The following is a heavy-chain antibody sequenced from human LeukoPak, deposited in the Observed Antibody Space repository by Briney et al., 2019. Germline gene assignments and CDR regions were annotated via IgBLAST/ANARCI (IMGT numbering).Heavy chain of an antibody. CDR2: IDWDDDK. CDR1: GFSLNASGMC. J-gene: IGHJ4*02. Sequence: SGPALVKPTQTLPLTCTFSGFSLNASGMCVSWIRQPPGKALEWLARIDWDDDKYYSTSLKTGPTISKDTSKNQVVLTVTNMDLVDTGTYYCARTLYYSDSSGYYYFDYWGQGTVVTVSS. CDR3: ARTLYYSDSSGYYYFDY. D-gene: IGHD3-22*01. V-gene: IGHV2-70*11.